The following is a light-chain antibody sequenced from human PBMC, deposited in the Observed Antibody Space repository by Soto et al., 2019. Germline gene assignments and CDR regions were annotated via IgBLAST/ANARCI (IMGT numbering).Light chain of an antibody. Sequence: SVLTQPPCASGSSGQSVAISCTGTSSDVGGYNYVSWYQQHPGKAPKLMIYEVNKRPSGVPDRFSGSKSGNTASLTVSGLQAEDEADYYCSSYAGSSNVFGTGTKVTVL. CDR2: EVN. CDR3: SSYAGSSNV. CDR1: SSDVGGYNY. J-gene: IGLJ1*01. V-gene: IGLV2-8*01.